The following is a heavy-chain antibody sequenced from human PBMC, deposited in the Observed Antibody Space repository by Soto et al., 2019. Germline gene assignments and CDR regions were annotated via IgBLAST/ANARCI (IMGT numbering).Heavy chain of an antibody. J-gene: IGHJ6*02. D-gene: IGHD6-13*01. CDR3: ARGGLYSSSWYRWYYYYGMDV. CDR1: GYTFTSYY. CDR2: MNPNSGNT. Sequence: ASVKVSCKASGYTFTSYYINWVRQATGQGLEWMGWMNPNSGNTGYAQKFQGRVTMTRNTSISTAYMELSSLRSEDTAVYYCARGGLYSSSWYRWYYYYGMDVWGQGTTVTVSS. V-gene: IGHV1-8*01.